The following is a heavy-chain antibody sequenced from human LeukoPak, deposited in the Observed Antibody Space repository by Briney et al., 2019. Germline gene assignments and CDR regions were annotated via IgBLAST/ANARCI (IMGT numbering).Heavy chain of an antibody. D-gene: IGHD2-2*03. Sequence: GRSLRLSCAASGFTFSSFGMHWVRQAPGKGLEWVAVIWYDGSNKYYADSVKGRFTISRDNSRNTLYLQMNSLRAEDTAMYYCARATIGYCDSTSCYANWFDPWGQGTLVTVSS. CDR3: ARATIGYCDSTSCYANWFDP. J-gene: IGHJ5*02. CDR1: GFTFSSFG. CDR2: IWYDGSNK. V-gene: IGHV3-33*03.